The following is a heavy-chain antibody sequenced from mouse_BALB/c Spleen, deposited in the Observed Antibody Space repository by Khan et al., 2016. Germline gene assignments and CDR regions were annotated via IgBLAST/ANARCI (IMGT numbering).Heavy chain of an antibody. J-gene: IGHJ1*01. D-gene: IGHD2-14*01. CDR2: GNTETGEP. CDR3: ARRVRWYLDV. Sequence: QIQLVQSGPELKKPGETVKISCKASGYTFTDYSMHWVKQAPGKGLKWMGWGNTETGEPTYADDFRGRFAFSLETSASTAYLQINNLKNEDTATYLCARRVRWYLDVWGAGTTVTVSS. CDR1: GYTFTDYS. V-gene: IGHV9-2-1*01.